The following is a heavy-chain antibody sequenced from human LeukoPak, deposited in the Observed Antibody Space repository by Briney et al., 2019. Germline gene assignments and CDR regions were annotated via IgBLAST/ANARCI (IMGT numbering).Heavy chain of an antibody. D-gene: IGHD6-19*01. J-gene: IGHJ4*02. CDR2: IKSKTDGGTT. Sequence: GGSLRLSCAASGFTFSNAWMSWVRQAPGKGLEWVGRIKSKTDGGTTDYAAPVKGRFTISRDDSKNTLYLQMNSLKTEDTAVYYCTTDRQQWRPYYFDYWGQGTLVTVSS. V-gene: IGHV3-15*01. CDR3: TTDRQQWRPYYFDY. CDR1: GFTFSNAW.